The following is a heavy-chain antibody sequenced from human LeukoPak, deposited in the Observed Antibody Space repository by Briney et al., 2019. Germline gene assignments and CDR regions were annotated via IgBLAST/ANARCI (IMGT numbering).Heavy chain of an antibody. J-gene: IGHJ4*02. V-gene: IGHV3-21*01. D-gene: IGHD3-22*01. CDR3: ASQGRGYYYDSSGYDY. CDR2: ISSSSSYI. CDR1: GFTFSSYG. Sequence: GGFLRLSCAASGFTFSSYGMTWVRQAPGKGLEWVSSISSSSSYIYYADSVKGRFTISRDNAKNSLYLQMNSLRAEDTAVYYCASQGRGYYYDSSGYDYWGQGTLVTVSS.